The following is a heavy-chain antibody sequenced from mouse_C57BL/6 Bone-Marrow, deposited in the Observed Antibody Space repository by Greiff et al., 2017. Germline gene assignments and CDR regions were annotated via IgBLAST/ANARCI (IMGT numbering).Heavy chain of an antibody. V-gene: IGHV10-1*01. Sequence: EVQLVESGGGLVQPKGSLKLSCAASGFSFNTYAMNWVRQAPGKGLEWVARIRSKSNNYATYYADSVKDRFTISRDDSESMLYLQMNNVNTEATAMYYWVITTVVARRTYYAMDYWGQGTSVTVSS. J-gene: IGHJ4*01. D-gene: IGHD1-1*01. CDR3: VITTVVARRTYYAMDY. CDR2: IRSKSNNYAT. CDR1: GFSFNTYA.